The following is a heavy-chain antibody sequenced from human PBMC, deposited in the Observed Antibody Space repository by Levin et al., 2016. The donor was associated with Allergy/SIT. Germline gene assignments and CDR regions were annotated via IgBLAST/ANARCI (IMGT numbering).Heavy chain of an antibody. Sequence: WIRQPPGKGLEWVSGISWNSGSIGYADSVKGRFTISRDNAKNSLYLQMNSLRAEDTALYYCAKETLAVAGSNYYYGMDVWGQGTTVTVSS. CDR3: AKETLAVAGSNYYYGMDV. D-gene: IGHD6-19*01. CDR2: ISWNSGSI. J-gene: IGHJ6*02. V-gene: IGHV3-9*01.